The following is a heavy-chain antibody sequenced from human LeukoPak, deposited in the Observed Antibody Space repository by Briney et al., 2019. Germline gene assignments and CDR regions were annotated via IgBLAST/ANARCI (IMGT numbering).Heavy chain of an antibody. CDR2: LSSDASNT. Sequence: GGSLRLSCAASGFSFSTYAMDWVRQAPGKGLEWVAVLSSDASNTYYADSVRGRFTISRDNSQNTLYLQMASLRPDDTAVYYCARERITNGREDFDYWGPGTLVTVSS. CDR3: ARERITNGREDFDY. J-gene: IGHJ4*02. D-gene: IGHD3-10*01. V-gene: IGHV3-30*04. CDR1: GFSFSTYA.